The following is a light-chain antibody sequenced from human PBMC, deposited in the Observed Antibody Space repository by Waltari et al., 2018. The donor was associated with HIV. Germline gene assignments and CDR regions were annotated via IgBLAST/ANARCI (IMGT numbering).Light chain of an antibody. CDR2: GAS. V-gene: IGKV3-15*01. J-gene: IGKJ1*01. Sequence: EIVMTQSPATLSVSRGERATLSCRASQSVSSNLAWYQQKPGQAPRLLIYGASTRATGIPGRFGGSGSGTEFTLTISSLQSEDFAVYYCQQYNNWPGKTFGQGTKVEIK. CDR1: QSVSSN. CDR3: QQYNNWPGKT.